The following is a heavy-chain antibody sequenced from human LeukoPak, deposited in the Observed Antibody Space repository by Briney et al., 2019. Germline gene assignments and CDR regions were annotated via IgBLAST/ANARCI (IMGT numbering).Heavy chain of an antibody. J-gene: IGHJ6*02. V-gene: IGHV4-39*01. Sequence: SETLAVTCSVSGGSISSSTYYWGWIRQPPGKGLEWIGSIYNSGSTYYNPSLKSRVTISVDTSKNQFSLKLNSVTAADTAVYYCARHPWNSGMDVWGQGTTVTVSS. D-gene: IGHD1-1*01. CDR2: IYNSGST. CDR1: GGSISSSTYY. CDR3: ARHPWNSGMDV.